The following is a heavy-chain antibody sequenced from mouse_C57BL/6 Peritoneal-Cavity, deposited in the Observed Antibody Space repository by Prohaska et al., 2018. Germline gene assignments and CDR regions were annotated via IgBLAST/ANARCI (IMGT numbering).Heavy chain of an antibody. CDR3: RRYRNYWYFYV. CDR1: GFTFSGFW. J-gene: IGHJ1*03. CDR2: INSDGMAI. V-gene: IGHV11-2*01. Sequence: EVQLLENGGGLVQPGGSRGLSCEGSGFTFSGFWMSWVRQTPGKTLEGIGDINSDGMAINSAPSRKDRVTRVSENDKSTRYRQRRNVREEDKAKEVCRRYRNYWYFYVWGTGTTVTVSS.